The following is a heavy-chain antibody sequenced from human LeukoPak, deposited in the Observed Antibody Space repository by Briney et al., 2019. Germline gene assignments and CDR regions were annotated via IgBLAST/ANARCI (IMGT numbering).Heavy chain of an antibody. CDR2: INTDGSST. CDR1: GFTFSAYW. V-gene: IGHV3-74*01. Sequence: GGSLRLSCAASGFTFSAYWMHWVRQAPGKGLVWVSRINTDGSSTSYADSVKGRFTISRDNAKNTLYLQMNSLRAEDTAVYYCARGSDVWGRSFDYWGQGTLVTVSS. J-gene: IGHJ4*02. D-gene: IGHD3-16*01. CDR3: ARGSDVWGRSFDY.